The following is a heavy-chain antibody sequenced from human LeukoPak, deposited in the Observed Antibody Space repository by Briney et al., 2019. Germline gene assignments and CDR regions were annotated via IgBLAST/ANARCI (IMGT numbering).Heavy chain of an antibody. Sequence: PGGSLRLSCAASGFTFSNHWMNWVRQAPGKGLEWVADIKQDGSETYYVDSVKGRFTISRDNAKNSLYLQMNSLRPEDTAVYFCARDHQRSNCDWGQGTLVPVSS. V-gene: IGHV3-7*01. CDR1: GFTFSNHW. D-gene: IGHD6-25*01. J-gene: IGHJ4*02. CDR2: IKQDGSET. CDR3: ARDHQRSNCD.